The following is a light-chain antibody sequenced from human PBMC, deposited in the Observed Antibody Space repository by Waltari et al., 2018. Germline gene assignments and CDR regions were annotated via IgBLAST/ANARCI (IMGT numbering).Light chain of an antibody. Sequence: EIVLTQSPATLSVSPGERATVSCRASQNVSIFLAWYQHKPGQAPRLIIYDVDNRATGIPPRFSGSGSGTDFTLTISRFESEDSAVYSCQQHSIWPPITFGQGTRLEIK. J-gene: IGKJ5*01. V-gene: IGKV3-11*01. CDR2: DVD. CDR1: QNVSIF. CDR3: QQHSIWPPIT.